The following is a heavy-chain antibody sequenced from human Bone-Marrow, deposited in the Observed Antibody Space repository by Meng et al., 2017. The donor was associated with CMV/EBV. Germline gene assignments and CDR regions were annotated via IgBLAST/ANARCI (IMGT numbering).Heavy chain of an antibody. V-gene: IGHV3-33*01. J-gene: IGHJ4*02. CDR1: GFTFSSYG. Sequence: GESLKISCAASGFTFSSYGMHWVRQAPGKGLEWVAVIWYDGSNKYYADSVKGRFTISRDNSKNTLYLQMNSLRAEDTAVYYCLYGGNSGGFDYWGQATLVTVSS. D-gene: IGHD4-23*01. CDR3: LYGGNSGGFDY. CDR2: IWYDGSNK.